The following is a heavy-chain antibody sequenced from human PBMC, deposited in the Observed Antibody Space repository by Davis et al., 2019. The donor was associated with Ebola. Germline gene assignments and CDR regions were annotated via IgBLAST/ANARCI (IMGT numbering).Heavy chain of an antibody. CDR1: GFIFSDYW. V-gene: IGHV3-7*01. Sequence: GESLKISCAASGFIFSDYWMSWVRQAPGRGLEWVAKIKQDGSDTYYLASVKGRFTISRDNAKNSLYLQINSLRAEDTAVYYCAKPATVTTLGPIDYWGQGTLVTVSS. J-gene: IGHJ4*02. CDR3: AKPATVTTLGPIDY. CDR2: IKQDGSDT. D-gene: IGHD4-17*01.